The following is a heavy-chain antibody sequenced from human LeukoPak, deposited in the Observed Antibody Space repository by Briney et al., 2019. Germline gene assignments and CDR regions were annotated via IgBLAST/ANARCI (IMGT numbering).Heavy chain of an antibody. Sequence: PGGSLRLSCAASGFTFSSYWMSWVRQAPGKGLEWVANIKQDGSEKYYVDSVKGRFTISRDNAKNLLYLQMNSLRAEDTAVYYCARVGYDILTGYYYFDYWGQGTLVTVSS. CDR2: IKQDGSEK. J-gene: IGHJ4*02. V-gene: IGHV3-7*01. D-gene: IGHD3-9*01. CDR3: ARVGYDILTGYYYFDY. CDR1: GFTFSSYW.